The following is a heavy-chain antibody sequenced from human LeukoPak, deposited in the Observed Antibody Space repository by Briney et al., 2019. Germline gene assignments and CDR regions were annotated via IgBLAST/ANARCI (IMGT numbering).Heavy chain of an antibody. CDR3: ARVGALMVYAPHGPDDAFDI. CDR1: GYSISSGYY. Sequence: PSETLSVTCTDSGYSISSGYYWAWIPQPPGKGLKWFGRINHIGRTSYNPSLKSRVTIPVDTSKNQFSMKLSSVPAADTAVYYCARVGALMVYAPHGPDDAFDIWGQGTMVTVSS. D-gene: IGHD2-8*01. V-gene: IGHV4-38-2*02. J-gene: IGHJ3*02. CDR2: INHIGRT.